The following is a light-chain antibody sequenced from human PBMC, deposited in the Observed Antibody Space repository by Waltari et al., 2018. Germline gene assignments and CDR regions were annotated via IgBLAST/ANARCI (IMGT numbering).Light chain of an antibody. J-gene: IGKJ1*01. CDR2: AAA. CDR3: QKHARLPAT. CDR1: QNIATY. V-gene: IGKV3-20*01. Sequence: SGRGSQNIATYFVVYQQKPRRPPRLLMYAAARSATGIPHRFSGSGSGTDFSLTISRLEPEDFGVYYCQKHARLPATFGQGTKVEIK.